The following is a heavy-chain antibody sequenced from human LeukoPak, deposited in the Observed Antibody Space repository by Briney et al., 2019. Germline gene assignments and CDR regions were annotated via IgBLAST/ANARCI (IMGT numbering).Heavy chain of an antibody. D-gene: IGHD3-16*01. Sequence: ASVKVSCKASGYTFTSYDINWVRQATGQGLEWMGWMNPNSGNTGYAQKFQGRVTMTRDTSISTAYMELSSLRSEDTAVYYCARGDVLMTRFVANNYWGQGTLVTVSS. J-gene: IGHJ4*02. CDR2: MNPNSGNT. CDR1: GYTFTSYD. CDR3: ARGDVLMTRFVANNY. V-gene: IGHV1-8*01.